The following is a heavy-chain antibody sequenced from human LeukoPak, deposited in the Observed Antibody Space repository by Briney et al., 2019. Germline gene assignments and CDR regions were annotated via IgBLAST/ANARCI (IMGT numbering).Heavy chain of an antibody. CDR2: IYTSGDT. Sequence: SETLSLTCTVSGGSFSSRPYYWRWIRQPAGKGLEWIGRIYTSGDTDYNPSLKSRVSISVDTSKNQFSLKLSSLTASDTAVYYCARVGPYIEVDPWGQGTLVIVSS. CDR3: ARVGPYIEVDP. J-gene: IGHJ5*02. V-gene: IGHV4-61*02. CDR1: GGSFSSRPYY. D-gene: IGHD5-12*01.